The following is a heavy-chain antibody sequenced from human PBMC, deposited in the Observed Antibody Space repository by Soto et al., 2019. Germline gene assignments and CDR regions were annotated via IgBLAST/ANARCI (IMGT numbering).Heavy chain of an antibody. Sequence: QVQLQESGPGLVKPSETLSLTCTVSGDSITSYYWSWIRQPPGKGLEWVGYISYTGSTIYNPSLESRATISLDTSMNQVSLSLNSVTVAVTAVYYCASVGELPVWFDPWGRGTLVTVSS. CDR1: GDSITSYY. D-gene: IGHD3-10*01. J-gene: IGHJ5*02. CDR2: ISYTGST. V-gene: IGHV4-59*13. CDR3: ASVGELPVWFDP.